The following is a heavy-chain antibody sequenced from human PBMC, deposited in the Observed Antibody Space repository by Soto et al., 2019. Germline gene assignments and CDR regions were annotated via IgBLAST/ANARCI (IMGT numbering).Heavy chain of an antibody. Sequence: GGSLRLSCAASGFTFSSYWMIWVRQAPGKGLEWVANIKQDGSEKYYVDSVKGRFTISRDNAKNSLYLQMNSLRAEDTAVYYCARGYGDYYYYMDVWGKGTTVTVS. V-gene: IGHV3-7*01. CDR3: ARGYGDYYYYMDV. D-gene: IGHD4-17*01. CDR1: GFTFSSYW. J-gene: IGHJ6*03. CDR2: IKQDGSEK.